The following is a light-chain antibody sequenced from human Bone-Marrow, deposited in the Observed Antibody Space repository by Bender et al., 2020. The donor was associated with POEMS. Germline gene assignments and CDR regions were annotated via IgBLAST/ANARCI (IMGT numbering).Light chain of an antibody. V-gene: IGLV6-57*01. CDR1: SGSIASNY. J-gene: IGLJ1*01. Sequence: NFLLTQPHSVSESPGKTVTISCTRSSGSIASNYVQWYQQRPGSSPTTVIYEDDQRPPGVPHRFSGSIDRSSNSASLPFSGLKTEDEADYYCQSYGNTEYVFGAGTKVTVL. CDR3: QSYGNTEYV. CDR2: EDD.